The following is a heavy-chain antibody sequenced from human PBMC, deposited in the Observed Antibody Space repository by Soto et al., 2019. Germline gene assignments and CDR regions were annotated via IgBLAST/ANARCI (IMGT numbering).Heavy chain of an antibody. V-gene: IGHV4-59*01. CDR2: MYDSGST. J-gene: IGHJ6*03. CDR1: GGSISSYY. D-gene: IGHD6-13*01. Sequence: NTSETLSLTCTVSGGSISSYYWNWIRQPPGRGLEWIGYMYDSGSTNYNPSLTSRVTISVDTSKNQFSLKLSSVTAADTAVYYCATGDEAAAGLYYFYMDVWGKGTTVTVSS. CDR3: ATGDEAAAGLYYFYMDV.